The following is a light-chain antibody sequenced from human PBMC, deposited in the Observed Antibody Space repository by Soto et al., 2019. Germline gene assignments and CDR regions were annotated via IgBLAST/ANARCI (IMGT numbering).Light chain of an antibody. CDR1: SSNIGAGYD. CDR2: VNS. Sequence: QPVLTQPPSVSGAPGQRVTISCTGSSSNIGAGYDVHWYQQLPGTAPKLLIYVNSNRPSGVPDRFSGSKSGTSASLAITGLQAEDDADYYCQSYDSSLSGYVFGTGTKLTVL. CDR3: QSYDSSLSGYV. V-gene: IGLV1-40*01. J-gene: IGLJ1*01.